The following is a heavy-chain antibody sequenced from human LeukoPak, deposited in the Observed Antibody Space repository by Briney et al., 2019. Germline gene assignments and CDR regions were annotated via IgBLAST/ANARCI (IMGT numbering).Heavy chain of an antibody. J-gene: IGHJ4*02. CDR3: AKDASYSYDSSGYYGGFDY. V-gene: IGHV3-9*01. Sequence: PGRSLRLSCAASGFTFDDYTMHWVRQAPGKGLEWVSGISWNSGSIGYADSVKGRITISRDNAKNSLYLQMNSLRAEDTALYYCAKDASYSYDSSGYYGGFDYWGQGTLVTVSS. D-gene: IGHD3-22*01. CDR2: ISWNSGSI. CDR1: GFTFDDYT.